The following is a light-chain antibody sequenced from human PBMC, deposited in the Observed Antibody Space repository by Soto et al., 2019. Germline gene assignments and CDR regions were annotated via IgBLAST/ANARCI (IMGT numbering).Light chain of an antibody. CDR2: GAS. V-gene: IGKV3-20*01. CDR3: QQYGSSPYT. Sequence: EIVLTQSPGTLSLSPGERATLSCRASQSVSSSYLAWYQQKPGQAPRLLIYGASSRATGIPGRFSGSGSGTYVTLTISILEPEDFAVYYYQQYGSSPYTFGQGTKLEIK. J-gene: IGKJ2*01. CDR1: QSVSSSY.